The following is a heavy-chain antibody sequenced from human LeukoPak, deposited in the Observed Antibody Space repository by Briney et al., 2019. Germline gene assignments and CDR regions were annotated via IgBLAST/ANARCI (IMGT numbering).Heavy chain of an antibody. J-gene: IGHJ6*02. V-gene: IGHV3-48*02. D-gene: IGHD3-9*01. Sequence: GGSLRLSCAASGFTFSSYNINWVRQAPGKGLEWVSYISSSSSTIYYADSVKGRFTISRDNAKNSLYLQMNSLRDEDTGAYYCAREVLRYFDWLFDGMDVWGQGTTVTVSS. CDR2: ISSSSSTI. CDR3: AREVLRYFDWLFDGMDV. CDR1: GFTFSSYN.